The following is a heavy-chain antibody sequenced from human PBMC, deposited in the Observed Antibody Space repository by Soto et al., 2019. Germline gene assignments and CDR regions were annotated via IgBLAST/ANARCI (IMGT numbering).Heavy chain of an antibody. CDR1: GGSISSYY. Sequence: SETLSLTCTVSGGSISSYYGSWIRKPPEKGLEWIGYIYYSGSTNYNPSLKSRVTISVDTSKNQFSLKLSSVTAADTAVYYCARGGSGSYYGYYYYYGMDVWGQGTTVTVSS. J-gene: IGHJ6*02. CDR3: ARGGSGSYYGYYYYYGMDV. V-gene: IGHV4-59*01. D-gene: IGHD3-10*01. CDR2: IYYSGST.